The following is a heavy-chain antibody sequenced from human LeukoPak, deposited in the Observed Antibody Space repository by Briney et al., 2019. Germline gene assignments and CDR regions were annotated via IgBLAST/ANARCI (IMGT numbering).Heavy chain of an antibody. D-gene: IGHD3-3*01. CDR1: GFTFSSYG. Sequence: GGSLRLSCAASGFTFSSYGMRWVRQAPGKGLEWVSAISGSGGTTYYADSVKGRFTISRDNSKKTMYLQMKSLRAEDTAVYYCARDRGGAHDLWSGYYTGYFDYWGQGTLVPVSS. V-gene: IGHV3-23*01. CDR3: ARDRGGAHDLWSGYYTGYFDY. CDR2: ISGSGGTT. J-gene: IGHJ4*02.